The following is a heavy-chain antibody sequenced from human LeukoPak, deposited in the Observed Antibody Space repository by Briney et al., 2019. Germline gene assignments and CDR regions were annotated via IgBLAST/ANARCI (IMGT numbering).Heavy chain of an antibody. CDR3: AKLTDSSSWFDY. V-gene: IGHV3-30*18. Sequence: GRSLRLSCAASGFTFSSYGMHWVRQAPGKGLEWVAVISYDGSNKYYADSVKGRFTISRDNSKNTLYLRMNSLRAEDTAVYYCAKLTDSSSWFDYWGQGTLVTVSS. CDR1: GFTFSSYG. J-gene: IGHJ4*02. CDR2: ISYDGSNK. D-gene: IGHD6-13*01.